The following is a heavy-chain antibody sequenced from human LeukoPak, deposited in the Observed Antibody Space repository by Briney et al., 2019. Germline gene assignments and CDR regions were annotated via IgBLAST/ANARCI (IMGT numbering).Heavy chain of an antibody. CDR3: ARVDVVTTVLY. Sequence: GGSLRLSCAASGFTLSNSEMNWVRQAPGRGLEWVSYIGSSGITIYYADSVKGRFTISRDNAKNSLYLQMNSLRAEDTAVYYCARVDVVTTVLYWGQGTLVTVSS. V-gene: IGHV3-48*03. CDR2: IGSSGITI. D-gene: IGHD4-17*01. CDR1: GFTLSNSE. J-gene: IGHJ4*02.